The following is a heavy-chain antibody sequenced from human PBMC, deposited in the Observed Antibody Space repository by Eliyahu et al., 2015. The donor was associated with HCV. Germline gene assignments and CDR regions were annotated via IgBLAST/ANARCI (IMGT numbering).Heavy chain of an antibody. V-gene: IGHV3-23*01. CDR1: GFTFSXYA. D-gene: IGHD6-13*01. J-gene: IGHJ4*02. Sequence: EVQVLESGGGFVQPGGSLRLSCAASGFTFSXYAMTLVRQAPGRGLEWVSSIGTTGNTYYADFVKGRFTISRDTSTNTLYLQMNSLRAEDTAVYSCARGGIGEHGLDYWGQGTLVTVSS. CDR2: IGTTGNT. CDR3: ARGGIGEHGLDY.